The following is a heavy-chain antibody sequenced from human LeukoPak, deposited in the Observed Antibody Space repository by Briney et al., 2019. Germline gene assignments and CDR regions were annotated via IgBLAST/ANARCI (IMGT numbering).Heavy chain of an antibody. CDR1: GGSISSSSYY. CDR3: ATQARIVGATGYFDY. V-gene: IGHV4-39*01. J-gene: IGHJ4*02. Sequence: PSETLSLTCTVSGGSISSSSYYWGWIRQPPGKGLEWIGSIYYSGSTYYTPSLKSRVTISVDTSKNQFSLKLSSVTAADTAVYYCATQARIVGATGYFDYWGQGTLVTVSS. D-gene: IGHD1-26*01. CDR2: IYYSGST.